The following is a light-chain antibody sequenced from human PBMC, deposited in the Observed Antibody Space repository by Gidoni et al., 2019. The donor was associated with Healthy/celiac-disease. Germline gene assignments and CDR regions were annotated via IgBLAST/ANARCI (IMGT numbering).Light chain of an antibody. CDR2: DAS. Sequence: DIQMTQSPSSLSASVGDRVTITCQASPDISNYLHWYQQKPGKAPKLLIYDASNLETGVPSRFSGSGSGTDFTFTISSLQPEDIETYYWQQYDNXXFTFGPXTKVDIK. J-gene: IGKJ3*01. CDR3: QQYDNXXFT. V-gene: IGKV1-33*01. CDR1: PDISNY.